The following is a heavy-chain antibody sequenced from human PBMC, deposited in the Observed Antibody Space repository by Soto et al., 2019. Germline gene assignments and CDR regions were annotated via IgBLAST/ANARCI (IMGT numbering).Heavy chain of an antibody. Sequence: ASVKVSCKASGYTFASYAMYWVRQAPGQRLEWMGWINAGNGNTKYSQKFQGRVTITRDTSATTAYMELSSLRPEDTAVYYCARDMGFGLSDYWGQGTLVTVSS. CDR2: INAGNGNT. J-gene: IGHJ4*02. CDR1: GYTFASYA. V-gene: IGHV1-3*01. D-gene: IGHD3-10*01. CDR3: ARDMGFGLSDY.